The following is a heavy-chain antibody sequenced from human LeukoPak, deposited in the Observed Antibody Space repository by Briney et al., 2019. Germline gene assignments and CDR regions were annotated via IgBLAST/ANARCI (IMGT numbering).Heavy chain of an antibody. J-gene: IGHJ4*02. CDR2: ISGSGGST. V-gene: IGHV3-23*01. Sequence: GGSLRLSCAASGFTFSSYAMSWVRQAPGKGLEWVSAISGSGGSTYYADSVKGRFTISRDNSKNTLYLQMSSLRAEATAVYYCVKCGSGYYAHKTFDYWGQGTLVTVSS. CDR3: VKCGSGYYAHKTFDY. CDR1: GFTFSSYA. D-gene: IGHD3-22*01.